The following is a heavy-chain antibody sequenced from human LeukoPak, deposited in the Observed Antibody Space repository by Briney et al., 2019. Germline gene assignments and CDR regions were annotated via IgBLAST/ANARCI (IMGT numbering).Heavy chain of an antibody. Sequence: ASVTVSCKASGYTFTSYYMHWVRQAPGQGLEWVGIINPSGGSTSYAQKFQGRVTITRDMSTGTVYMELSSLRSEDTAVYYCARDEYYYDSSGTNWFDPWGQGTLVTVSS. CDR1: GYTFTSYY. V-gene: IGHV1-46*01. CDR3: ARDEYYYDSSGTNWFDP. D-gene: IGHD3-22*01. CDR2: INPSGGST. J-gene: IGHJ5*02.